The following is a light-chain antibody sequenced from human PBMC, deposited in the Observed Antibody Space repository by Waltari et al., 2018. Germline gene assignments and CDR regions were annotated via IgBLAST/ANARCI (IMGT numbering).Light chain of an antibody. J-gene: IGKJ4*01. CDR2: GAS. CDR1: QSVTSIS. CDR3: QQYDGIVLT. V-gene: IGKV3-20*01. Sequence: EIVLTQSPGTLALSPGERATLSCRASQSVTSISLSWYQQKPGQAPRLLIDGASNRATGIPDRFSGSGSGTDFTLTISRLEPEDFAVYYCQQYDGIVLTFGGGTKVEI.